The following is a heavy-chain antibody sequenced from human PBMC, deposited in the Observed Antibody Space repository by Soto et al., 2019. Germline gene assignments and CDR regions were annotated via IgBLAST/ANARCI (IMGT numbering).Heavy chain of an antibody. D-gene: IGHD5-12*01. CDR1: GFTFTSSA. CDR2: IVVGSGNT. V-gene: IGHV1-58*02. J-gene: IGHJ6*03. CDR3: AAAKGYSGYGSSYYYYYYMDV. Sequence: SVKVSCKASGFTFTSSAMQWVRQARGQRLEWIGWIVVGSGNTNYAQKFQERVAITRDMSTSTAYMELSSLRSEDTAVYYCAAAKGYSGYGSSYYYYYYMDVWGKGTTVTVSS.